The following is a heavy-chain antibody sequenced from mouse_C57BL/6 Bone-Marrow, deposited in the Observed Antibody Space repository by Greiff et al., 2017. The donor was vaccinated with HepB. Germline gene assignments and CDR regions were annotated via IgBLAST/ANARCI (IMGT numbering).Heavy chain of an antibody. D-gene: IGHD1-1*01. V-gene: IGHV1-74*01. CDR1: GYTFTSYW. CDR3: ASYYYGSRRYYAMDY. Sequence: QVQLQQPGAELVKPGASVKVSCKASGYTFTSYWMHWVKQRPGQGLEWIGRIHPSDSDTNYNQKFKGKATLTVDKSSSTAYMQLSSLTSEDSAVYYCASYYYGSRRYYAMDYWGQGTSVTVSS. CDR2: IHPSDSDT. J-gene: IGHJ4*01.